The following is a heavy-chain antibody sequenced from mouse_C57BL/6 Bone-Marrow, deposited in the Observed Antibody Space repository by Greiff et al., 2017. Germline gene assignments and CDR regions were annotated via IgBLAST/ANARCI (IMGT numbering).Heavy chain of an antibody. V-gene: IGHV1-15*01. CDR1: GYTFTDYE. CDR3: TRAGYYGSSYPWFAY. Sequence: VKVVESGAELVRPGASVTLSCKASGYTFTDYEMHWVKQTPVHGLEWIGAIDPETGGTAYNQKFKGKAILTADKSSSTAYMELRSLTSEDSAVYYCTRAGYYGSSYPWFAYWGQGTLVTVSA. J-gene: IGHJ3*01. D-gene: IGHD1-1*01. CDR2: IDPETGGT.